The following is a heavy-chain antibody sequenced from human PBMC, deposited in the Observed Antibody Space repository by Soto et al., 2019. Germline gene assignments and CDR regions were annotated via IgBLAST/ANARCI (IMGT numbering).Heavy chain of an antibody. CDR2: VDDSGTT. Sequence: QVQLQQSGPGLVKPSETLSLTCSVSAGSMRNYYWSWIRQPPGKGLEWIGNVDDSGTTKYNPSLRSRVTISVDTSTNPFSLKLSSVIAADTAVYYCSRDVSCSGCSCYPNDWFDPWGQGTLVTVSS. CDR3: SRDVSCSGCSCYPNDWFDP. V-gene: IGHV4-59*01. CDR1: AGSMRNYY. J-gene: IGHJ5*02. D-gene: IGHD2-15*01.